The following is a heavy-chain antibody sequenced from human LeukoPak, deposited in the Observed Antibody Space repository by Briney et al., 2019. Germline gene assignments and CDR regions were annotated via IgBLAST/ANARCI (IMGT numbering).Heavy chain of an antibody. J-gene: IGHJ4*02. D-gene: IGHD2-2*01. CDR3: ASPTCSSTSCYGYYFDY. CDR2: IKQDGSER. Sequence: PGGSLRLSCAASGFTFSSYWMSWVRRAPGKGLEWVANIKQDGSERYYVDSVKGRFTISRDNAKNSLYLQMNSLRAEDTAVYYCASPTCSSTSCYGYYFDYWGQGTLVTVSS. V-gene: IGHV3-7*01. CDR1: GFTFSSYW.